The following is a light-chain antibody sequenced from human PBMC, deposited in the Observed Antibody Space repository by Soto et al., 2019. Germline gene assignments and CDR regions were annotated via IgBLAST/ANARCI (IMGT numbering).Light chain of an antibody. CDR3: SSYTSTASYV. V-gene: IGLV2-14*03. CDR2: YVT. Sequence: QSVLAQPASVSGSPGQSITISCTGTSSDIGGYNYVSWYQQHPGKAPKLIINYVTNRPSGVSNRFSGSKSGNTASLTISGLQADDEGDYYCSSYTSTASYVFGTGTKVTV. J-gene: IGLJ1*01. CDR1: SSDIGGYNY.